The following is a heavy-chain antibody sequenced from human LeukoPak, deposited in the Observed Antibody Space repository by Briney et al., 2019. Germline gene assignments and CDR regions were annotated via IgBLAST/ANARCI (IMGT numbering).Heavy chain of an antibody. V-gene: IGHV1-69*13. CDR1: GGTFSSYA. CDR2: IIPIFGTA. CDR3: ARDLYNVDTAMVTPSDYYYYYMDV. J-gene: IGHJ6*03. D-gene: IGHD5-18*01. Sequence: GASVKVSCKASGGTFSSYAISWVRQAPGQGLEWMGGIIPIFGTANYAQKFQGRVTITADESTSTAYMELSSLRSEDTAVYYCARDLYNVDTAMVTPSDYYYYYMDVWGQGTLVTVSS.